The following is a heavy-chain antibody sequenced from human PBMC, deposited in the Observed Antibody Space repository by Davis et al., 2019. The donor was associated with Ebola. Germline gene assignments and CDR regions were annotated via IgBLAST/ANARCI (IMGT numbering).Heavy chain of an antibody. D-gene: IGHD3-10*01. V-gene: IGHV1-18*01. J-gene: IGHJ4*02. CDR2: ISAYNGNT. CDR1: GYTFTSYG. Sequence: VSVKVSCKASGYTFTSYGISWVRQAPGQGLEWMGWISAYNGNTNYAQKLQGRVTMTTDTSASTAYMELSSLRSEDTSVYYCARDRGGDYSFDYWGQGTLVTVSS. CDR3: ARDRGGDYSFDY.